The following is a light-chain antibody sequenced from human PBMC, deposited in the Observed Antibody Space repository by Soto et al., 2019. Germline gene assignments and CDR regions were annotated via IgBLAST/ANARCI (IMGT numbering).Light chain of an antibody. CDR3: QQYSSLWT. J-gene: IGKJ1*01. CDR2: GAS. V-gene: IGKV3-20*01. Sequence: EVGLTQSPGTLSLSPGERATLSCRTSQSVSNNYLAWYQQKPGQAPRLLIYGASSRATGIPDRFSGSGSGTDFTLSISRLEPEDFAVYYCQQYSSLWTFVQGTKV. CDR1: QSVSNNY.